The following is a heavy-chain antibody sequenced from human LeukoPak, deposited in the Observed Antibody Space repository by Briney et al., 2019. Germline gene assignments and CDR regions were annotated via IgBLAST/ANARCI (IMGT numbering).Heavy chain of an antibody. CDR1: GYSFTSYW. CDR2: IYPGDSDT. D-gene: IGHD6-6*01. Sequence: GESLKISCKGSGYSFTSYWIGWVRQMPGKGLEWMGIIYPGDSDTRYSPSFQGQVTISADKSISTAYLQWSSLKASDTAMYYCARQVDIWYGSSSLRAFDIWGQGTMVTVSS. J-gene: IGHJ3*02. V-gene: IGHV5-51*01. CDR3: ARQVDIWYGSSSLRAFDI.